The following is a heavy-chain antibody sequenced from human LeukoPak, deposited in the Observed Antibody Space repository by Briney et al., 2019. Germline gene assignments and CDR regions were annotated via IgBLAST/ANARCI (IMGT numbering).Heavy chain of an antibody. D-gene: IGHD2-15*01. J-gene: IGHJ4*02. CDR2: INPNSGGT. V-gene: IGHV1-2*02. Sequence: APVKVSCKASGYTFTGYYMHWVRQAPGQGLEWMGWINPNSGGTNYAQKFQGRVTMTRDTSISTAYMELSRLRSDDTAVYYCATGRDCSGGSCYGYFYYFDYWGQGTLVTVSS. CDR3: ATGRDCSGGSCYGYFYYFDY. CDR1: GYTFTGYY.